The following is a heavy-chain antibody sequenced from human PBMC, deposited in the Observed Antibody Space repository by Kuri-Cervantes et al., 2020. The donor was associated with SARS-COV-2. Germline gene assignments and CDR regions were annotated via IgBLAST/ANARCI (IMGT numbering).Heavy chain of an antibody. J-gene: IGHJ3*02. D-gene: IGHD2-21*01. CDR1: AFTFSDYY. CDR3: ARDAYCGGDCYWLAFDI. Sequence: LPLTFAAYAFTFSDYYMSWIRQAPGKGLEWVSYISSSGSTIYYADSVRGRFTISRDNAKNSLYLQMNSLRAEDTAVYYCARDAYCGGDCYWLAFDIWGQGTMVTVSS. V-gene: IGHV3-11*04. CDR2: ISSSGSTI.